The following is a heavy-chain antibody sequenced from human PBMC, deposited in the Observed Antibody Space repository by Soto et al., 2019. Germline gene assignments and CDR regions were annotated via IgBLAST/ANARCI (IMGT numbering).Heavy chain of an antibody. J-gene: IGHJ4*02. Sequence: SSETLSLTCAVSGGSISSGGYSGSWIRQPPGKGLEWIGYIYHSGSTYYNPSLKSRVTISVDRSKNQFSLKLSSVTAADTAVYYCASRTGKWLDFDYWGQGTLVTVSS. CDR1: GGSISSGGYS. D-gene: IGHD3-22*01. V-gene: IGHV4-30-2*01. CDR2: IYHSGST. CDR3: ASRTGKWLDFDY.